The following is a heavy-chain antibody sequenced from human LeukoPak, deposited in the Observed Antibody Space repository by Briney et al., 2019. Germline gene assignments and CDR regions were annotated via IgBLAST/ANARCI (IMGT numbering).Heavy chain of an antibody. J-gene: IGHJ4*02. CDR2: INPSGGST. CDR3: ARDAGLSSAWGIIPGYYFDY. Sequence: ASVKVSCKASGYTFTSYYMHWVRQAPGQGLEWMGIINPSGGSTTYAQKFRGRVTMTRGMSTSTVYMEVSSLRSEDTAVYYCARDAGLSSAWGIIPGYYFDYWGQGTLVTVSS. CDR1: GYTFTSYY. D-gene: IGHD6-19*01. V-gene: IGHV1-46*01.